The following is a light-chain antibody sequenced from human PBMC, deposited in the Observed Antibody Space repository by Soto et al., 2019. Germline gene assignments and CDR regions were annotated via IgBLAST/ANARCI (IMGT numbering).Light chain of an antibody. J-gene: IGLJ1*01. V-gene: IGLV2-14*01. CDR2: EVS. CDR1: ISDVGGNNY. Sequence: QSVLTQPSSLSGGPGRSITISCTGTISDVGGNNYVSWYRHHPGKAPKRMIYEVSNRPSGVSNRFSGSKSGNTASLTISGLQAEDEADYYCSSYTTSLTLVYGTGTKVTVL. CDR3: SSYTTSLTLV.